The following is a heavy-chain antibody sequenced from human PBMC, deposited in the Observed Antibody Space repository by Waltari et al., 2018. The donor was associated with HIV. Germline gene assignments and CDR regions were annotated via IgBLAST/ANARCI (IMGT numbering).Heavy chain of an antibody. J-gene: IGHJ2*01. V-gene: IGHV1-2*02. CDR2: INPRTGGT. Sequence: QVHLEQSAAEVKQPGSSVTLSCKDSGYSFNVFYIHWVRQTPGQGPEWMGYINPRTGGTNYALKFQDRVTLTTETSISTAYLQLRRLQIDDTATYFCARGGWIQLWLFVWGRGTRVTVSS. D-gene: IGHD5-18*01. CDR1: GYSFNVFY. CDR3: ARGGWIQLWLFV.